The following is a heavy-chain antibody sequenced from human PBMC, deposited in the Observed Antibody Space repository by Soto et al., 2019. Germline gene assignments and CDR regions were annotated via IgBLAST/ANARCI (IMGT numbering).Heavy chain of an antibody. CDR1: GFTVSSNY. V-gene: IGHV3-66*01. CDR3: AEGPRPSDDAFDI. Sequence: GGSLRLSCAASGFTVSSNYMRWVRQALGKGLEWVSVIYSGGSTYYADSVKGRFTISRDNSKNTLYLQMNSLRAEDTAVYYCAEGPRPSDDAFDIWGQGTMVTVSS. CDR2: IYSGGST. J-gene: IGHJ3*02.